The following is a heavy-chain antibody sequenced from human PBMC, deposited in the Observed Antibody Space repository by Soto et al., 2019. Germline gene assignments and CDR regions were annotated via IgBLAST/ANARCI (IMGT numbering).Heavy chain of an antibody. CDR1: AGSITSYY. CDR2: IYYSGST. Sequence: PSETLSLTCAVSAGSITSYYWSWARQPPGKGLEWIGYIYYSGSTNYNPSLKNRVTISEDTSKNQFSLNLSSVSAADTAVYYCARARYGAITNPYYFNYRVQGSLVTVS. J-gene: IGHJ4*02. V-gene: IGHV4-59*01. D-gene: IGHD4-17*01. CDR3: ARARYGAITNPYYFNY.